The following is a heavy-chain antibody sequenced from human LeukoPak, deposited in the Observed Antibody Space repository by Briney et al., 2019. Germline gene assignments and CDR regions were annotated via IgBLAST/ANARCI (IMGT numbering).Heavy chain of an antibody. CDR2: IRQDGSEE. D-gene: IGHD3-22*01. CDR3: ARDGDDSSGYYGDY. V-gene: IGHV3-7*01. J-gene: IGHJ4*02. CDR1: GFTFSSYW. Sequence: GGSLRLSCAAPGFTFSSYWMSWVRQAPGEGLEWVANIRQDGSEEFYVDSVKGRFTISRDNAKNSLYLQMNSLRAEDTAVYYCARDGDDSSGYYGDYWGQGTLVTVSS.